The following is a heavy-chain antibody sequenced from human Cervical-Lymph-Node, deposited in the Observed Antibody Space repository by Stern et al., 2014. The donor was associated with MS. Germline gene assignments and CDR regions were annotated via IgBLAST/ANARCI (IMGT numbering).Heavy chain of an antibody. CDR3: TKFRDIVLIPAATGGMDV. J-gene: IGHJ6*02. CDR1: GFIFNNYG. Sequence: VHLVESGGGVVQPGRSLRLSCAASGFIFNNYGMHWVRQAPGKGLEWVAVISYDGIHKYYADSVKGRFTISRDNSKNTLYLQMSSLRAEDTAVYYCTKFRDIVLIPAATGGMDVWGQGTAVTVSS. D-gene: IGHD2-2*01. CDR2: ISYDGIHK. V-gene: IGHV3-30*18.